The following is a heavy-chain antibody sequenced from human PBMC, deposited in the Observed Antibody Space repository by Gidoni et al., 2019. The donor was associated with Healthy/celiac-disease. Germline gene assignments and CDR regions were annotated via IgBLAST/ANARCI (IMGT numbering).Heavy chain of an antibody. CDR2: ISGSGGST. D-gene: IGHD3-3*01. V-gene: IGHV3-23*01. CDR3: AKTYDFWNPHDY. CDR1: GFTFSSYA. J-gene: IGHJ4*02. Sequence: EVQLLESGGGLVQPGGSLSLSCAASGFTFSSYAMSWVRQAPGKGLEWVSAISGSGGSTYYADSVKGRFTISRDNAKNTLYLQMNSLRAEDTAVYYCAKTYDFWNPHDYWGQGTLVTVSS.